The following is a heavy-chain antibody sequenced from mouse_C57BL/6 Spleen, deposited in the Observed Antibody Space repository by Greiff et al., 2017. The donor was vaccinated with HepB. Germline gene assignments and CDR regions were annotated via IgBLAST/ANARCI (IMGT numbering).Heavy chain of an antibody. CDR3: AKPGGLRRSDWYFDV. CDR1: GFSLTSYG. D-gene: IGHD2-4*01. J-gene: IGHJ1*03. V-gene: IGHV2-5*01. Sequence: QVQLKESGPGLVQPSQSLSITCTVSGFSLTSYGVHWVRQSPGKGLEWLGVIWRGGSTDYNAAFMSRLSITKDNSKSQVFFKMNSLQADDTAIYYCAKPGGLRRSDWYFDVWGTGTTVTVSS. CDR2: IWRGGST.